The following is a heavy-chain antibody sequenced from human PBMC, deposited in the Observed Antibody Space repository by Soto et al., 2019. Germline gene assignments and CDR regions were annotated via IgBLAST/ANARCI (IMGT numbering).Heavy chain of an antibody. V-gene: IGHV1-69*13. CDR2: IMPFIDTA. CDR3: TRGGYSNSWRFDY. J-gene: IGHJ4*02. CDR1: RATFNTYA. D-gene: IGHD6-13*01. Sequence: SVKVSCKASRATFNTYALSWVRQAPGHGLEWLRGIMPFIDTATYAQKFQGRVTITADDSTTTAYMELSSLRSEDTAMYYCTRGGYSNSWRFDYWGQGTLVTVSS.